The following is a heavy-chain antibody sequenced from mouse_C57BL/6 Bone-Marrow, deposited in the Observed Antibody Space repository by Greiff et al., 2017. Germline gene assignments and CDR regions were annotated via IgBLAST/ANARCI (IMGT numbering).Heavy chain of an antibody. CDR3: AIYGNYGY. V-gene: IGHV5-12*01. D-gene: IGHD2-1*01. Sequence: DVKLVKSGGGLVQPGGSLKLSCAASGFTFSDYYMYWVRQTPEKRLEWVAYISNGGGSTYYPDTVKGRVTISRDNAKNTLYLQMSRLKSEDTAMYYCAIYGNYGYWGQGTTLTVSS. CDR1: GFTFSDYY. CDR2: ISNGGGST. J-gene: IGHJ2*01.